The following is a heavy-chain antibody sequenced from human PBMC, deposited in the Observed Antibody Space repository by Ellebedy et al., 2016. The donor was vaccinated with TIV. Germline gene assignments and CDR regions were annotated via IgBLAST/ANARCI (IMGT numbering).Heavy chain of an antibody. Sequence: AASVQVSCKTSGYTFINCGISWLRQAPGQGLEWMGWISPKKGDTDYAQIFQDRVTMTTDTSTTTAYMELRSLRFDDTAVYYCTRDWGGREMPVITDYWGQGTLVTVSS. D-gene: IGHD5-24*01. V-gene: IGHV1-18*01. J-gene: IGHJ4*02. CDR2: ISPKKGDT. CDR1: GYTFINCG. CDR3: TRDWGGREMPVITDY.